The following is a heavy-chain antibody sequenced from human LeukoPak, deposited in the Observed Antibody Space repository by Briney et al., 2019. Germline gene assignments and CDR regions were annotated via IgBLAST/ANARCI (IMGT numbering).Heavy chain of an antibody. CDR2: INNDGSIT. CDR1: QFTFSSYW. V-gene: IGHV3-74*01. J-gene: IGHJ3*02. CDR3: ARAWRGAFDI. Sequence: PGGSLRLPCAASQFTFSSYWMHWVRQAPGKGLVWVSRINNDGSITSYADSVKGRFTISRDNAKNTLYLQMNTLRADDTAVYYCARAWRGAFDIWGQGTMVTVSS.